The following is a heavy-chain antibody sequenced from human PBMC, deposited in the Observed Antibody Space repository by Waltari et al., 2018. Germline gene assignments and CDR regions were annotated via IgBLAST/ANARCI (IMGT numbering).Heavy chain of an antibody. CDR2: INPTSGGT. CDR3: ARAHPYCSSTSCQFDY. J-gene: IGHJ4*02. Sequence: QVQLVQSGAEVKKPGASVKVSCKASGYTFTGYYMHWVRQAPGQGLEWMGRINPTSGGTNYAQKFQGRVTMTRDTSISTAYMELSRLRSDDTAVYYCARAHPYCSSTSCQFDYWGQGTLVTVSS. D-gene: IGHD2-2*01. V-gene: IGHV1-2*06. CDR1: GYTFTGYY.